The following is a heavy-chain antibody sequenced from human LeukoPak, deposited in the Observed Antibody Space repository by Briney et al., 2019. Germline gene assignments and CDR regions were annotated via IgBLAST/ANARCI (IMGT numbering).Heavy chain of an antibody. Sequence: PGGSLRLSCAASGFTFSGYSMSWVRQAPGKGLEWVSIISSDSSHIYDADSVKGRFTISRDNSKNTLYPQMNSLRAEDTAVYYCAKDFDSSSWYKYFQHWGQGTLVTVSS. J-gene: IGHJ1*01. CDR2: ISSDSSHI. V-gene: IGHV3-21*01. CDR3: AKDFDSSSWYKYFQH. D-gene: IGHD6-13*01. CDR1: GFTFSGYS.